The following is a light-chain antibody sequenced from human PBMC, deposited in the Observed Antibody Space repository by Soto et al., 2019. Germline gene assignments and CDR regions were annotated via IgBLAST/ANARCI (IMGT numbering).Light chain of an antibody. CDR1: SSDVGGYNY. Sequence: QSALTQPPSASGSPGQSVTISCTGTSSDVGGYNYVSWYQQHPGKAPKLMIYEVTKRPSGVPDRFSGSKSGTSASLAITGLQAEDEADYYCQSYGGTLSPCVFGTGTKLTVL. V-gene: IGLV2-8*01. CDR3: QSYGGTLSPCV. CDR2: EVT. J-gene: IGLJ1*01.